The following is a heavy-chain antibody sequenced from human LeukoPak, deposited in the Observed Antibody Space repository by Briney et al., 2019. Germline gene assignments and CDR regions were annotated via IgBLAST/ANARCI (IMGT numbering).Heavy chain of an antibody. Sequence: ASVTVSCTASGYTFTGYYMHWVRQAPGQGLEWMGWINPNSGGTNYAQKFQGRVTMTRDTSISTAYMELSRLRSDDTAVYYCARASTPDWFDPWGQGTLVTVSS. CDR1: GYTFTGYY. CDR2: INPNSGGT. V-gene: IGHV1-2*02. CDR3: ARASTPDWFDP. J-gene: IGHJ5*02. D-gene: IGHD2-15*01.